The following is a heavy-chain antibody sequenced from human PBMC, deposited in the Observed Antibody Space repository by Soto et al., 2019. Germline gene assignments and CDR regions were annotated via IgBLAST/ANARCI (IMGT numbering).Heavy chain of an antibody. CDR1: GYMFTGYY. V-gene: IGHV1-2*02. Sequence: QVQLVQSGAEVKMPGASVKVSCKASGYMFTGYYLHWVRQAPGQGLEWMGWINPDSGGTNYAQRFQGRVTMTRDTSINTAYMEVSRLTSDDTAVYYCAIRTGQMASISEFDGYWFFDLWGRGTLVTVSS. D-gene: IGHD2-8*01. CDR3: AIRTGQMASISEFDGYWFFDL. J-gene: IGHJ2*01. CDR2: INPDSGGT.